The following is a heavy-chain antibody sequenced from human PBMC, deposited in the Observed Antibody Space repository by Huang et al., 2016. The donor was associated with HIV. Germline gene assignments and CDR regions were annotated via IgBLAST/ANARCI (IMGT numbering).Heavy chain of an antibody. D-gene: IGHD3-10*01. Sequence: EVQLVQSGAEVKKPGESLKISCKGSGYRFRSNWIGWVRQMPGKGLGWMGISYPGYSDTRYSPSFQGQVTISADKSINTAYLQWSSLKASDTAMYYCARLIGSPSFYYGLDVWGQGTTVTVSS. CDR3: ARLIGSPSFYYGLDV. V-gene: IGHV5-51*01. J-gene: IGHJ6*02. CDR2: SYPGYSDT. CDR1: GYRFRSNW.